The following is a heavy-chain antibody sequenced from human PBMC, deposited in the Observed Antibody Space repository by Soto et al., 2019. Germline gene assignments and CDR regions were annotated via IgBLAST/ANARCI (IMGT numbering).Heavy chain of an antibody. J-gene: IGHJ6*02. D-gene: IGHD4-17*01. CDR2: MNPNSGNT. CDR3: AGETVTTTQHGIDV. CDR1: GYTFTSYD. V-gene: IGHV1-8*01. Sequence: QVQLVQSGAEVKKPGASVKVSCKASGYTFTSYDINWVRQATGQGLEWMGWMNPNSGNTGYAQKFQNRVTMTRNTSKSKADMQRSSLRSDDTAVYYCAGETVTTTQHGIDVWGQGTTVTVSS.